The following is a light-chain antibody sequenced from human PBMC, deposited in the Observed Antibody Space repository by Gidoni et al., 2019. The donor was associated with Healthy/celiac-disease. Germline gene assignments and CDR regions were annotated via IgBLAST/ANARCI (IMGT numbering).Light chain of an antibody. Sequence: DIQMTQSPSSLSASVGDRVTITCRASQSISSYLNWYQQKPGKAPKLLIYAASSLQSGVPSRFSGSGSGTDFTLIISSLQPEDFATYYCQQSYSTPQTFXXXTKVEIK. CDR2: AAS. CDR1: QSISSY. V-gene: IGKV1-39*01. J-gene: IGKJ1*01. CDR3: QQSYSTPQT.